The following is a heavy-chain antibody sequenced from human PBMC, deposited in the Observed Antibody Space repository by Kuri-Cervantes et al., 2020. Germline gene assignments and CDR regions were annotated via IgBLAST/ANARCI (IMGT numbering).Heavy chain of an antibody. CDR2: INHDGRT. J-gene: IGHJ4*02. Sequence: ESLKISCAVYGGTFNGYFWSWIRQSPEKGLEWIGEINHDGRTNYNPSLKSRVTISQDTSKKQFSLRLISVTAADTAVYYCARAPGLFWSGYFGKFYFDYWGQGTLVTVSS. CDR1: GGTFNGYF. D-gene: IGHD3-3*01. CDR3: ARAPGLFWSGYFGKFYFDY. V-gene: IGHV4-34*01.